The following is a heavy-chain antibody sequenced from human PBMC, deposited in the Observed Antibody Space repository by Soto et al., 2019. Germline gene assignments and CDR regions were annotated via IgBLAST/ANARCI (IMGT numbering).Heavy chain of an antibody. CDR2: ISATGGNI. Sequence: PGGSLRLSCVASGFTFSDYAMTWVRQAPGKGLEWVATISATGGNIEYTDSLKGRFTISRDNSKNTLYLQLNGLTSDDTAVHYCAKVAGGLGYFDLWGRGTLVTVS. CDR3: AKVAGGLGYFDL. CDR1: GFTFSDYA. J-gene: IGHJ2*01. V-gene: IGHV3-23*01. D-gene: IGHD3-16*01.